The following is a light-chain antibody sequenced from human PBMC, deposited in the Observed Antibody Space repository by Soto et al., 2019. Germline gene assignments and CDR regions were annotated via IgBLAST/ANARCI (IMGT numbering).Light chain of an antibody. CDR2: DVS. V-gene: IGLV2-14*01. CDR1: SSDVGTYNY. CDR3: SSYTSSSTYVV. J-gene: IGLJ2*01. Sequence: QSALTQPASVSGSPGQSITISCTGTSSDVGTYNYVSWYQQHPGKAPKLMIYDVSNRPSGVSDRFSGSKSGNTSSLTISGFQAEDEAGYYCSSYTSSSTYVVFGGGTKLTVL.